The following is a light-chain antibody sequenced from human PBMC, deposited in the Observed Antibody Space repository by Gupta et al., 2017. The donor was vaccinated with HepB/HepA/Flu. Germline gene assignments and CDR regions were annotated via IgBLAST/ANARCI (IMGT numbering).Light chain of an antibody. CDR1: QSLTTN. V-gene: IGKV3-15*01. J-gene: IGKJ1*01. CDR2: GAS. Sequence: EVVMPQSPATLSVSPGDGATLSCRASQSLTTNLAGYQHKPGQAPRLLIHGASTRASDIPARFSGSGSGTDFTLTISNLQPEDSAIYYCQQYNNWPPWTFGQGTKVEIK. CDR3: QQYNNWPPWT.